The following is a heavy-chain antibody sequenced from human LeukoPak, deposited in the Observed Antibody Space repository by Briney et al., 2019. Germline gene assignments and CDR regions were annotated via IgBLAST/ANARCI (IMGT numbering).Heavy chain of an antibody. Sequence: PSETLSLTCTVSGGSISSISYYWGWIRQPPGKGLEWIGSIYYSGSTYYNPSLKSRVTLSVDTSKNQFSLKLSSVTAADTAVYYCSMVRGVIQWAFDIWGQGTMVTVSS. J-gene: IGHJ3*02. CDR3: SMVRGVIQWAFDI. V-gene: IGHV4-39*07. D-gene: IGHD3-10*01. CDR1: GGSISSISYY. CDR2: IYYSGST.